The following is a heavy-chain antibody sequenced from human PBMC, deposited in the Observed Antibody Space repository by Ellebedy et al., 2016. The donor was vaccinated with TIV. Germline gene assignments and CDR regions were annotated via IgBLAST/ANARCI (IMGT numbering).Heavy chain of an antibody. D-gene: IGHD1-26*01. V-gene: IGHV1-69*13. CDR2: IIPIFGTA. J-gene: IGHJ3*02. CDR3: AKSAIGAGAFDI. Sequence: AASVKVSCKASGGTFSSYAISWVRQAPGQGLEWMGGIIPIFGTANYAQKFQGRVTITADESTSTAYMELSSLRSEDTSVYYCAKSAIGAGAFDIWGQGTMVTVSS. CDR1: GGTFSSYA.